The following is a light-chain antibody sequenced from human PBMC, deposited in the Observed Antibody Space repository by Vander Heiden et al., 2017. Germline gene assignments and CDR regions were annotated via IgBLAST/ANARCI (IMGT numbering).Light chain of an antibody. V-gene: IGLV2-14*01. Sequence: QSALTQPASLCGSPGPSITLSCTGTSSDVGGCNCVSWYQQHPGKAPKLMIYDVSHRPSGVSSRFSGSKSGNTASLTISGLQTEDEADYYCSSYTSTFVVFGGGTKVTVL. CDR3: SSYTSTFVV. J-gene: IGLJ2*01. CDR2: DVS. CDR1: SSDVGGCNC.